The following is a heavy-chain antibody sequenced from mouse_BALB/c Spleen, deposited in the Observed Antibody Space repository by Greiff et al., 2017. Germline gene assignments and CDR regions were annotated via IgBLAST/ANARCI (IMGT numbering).Heavy chain of an antibody. CDR2: IRNKANGYTT. Sequence: EVMLVESGGGLVQPGGSLRLSCATSGFTFTDYYMSWVRQPPGKALEWLGFIRNKANGYTTEYSASVKGRFTISRDNSQSNLYLQMNTLRAEDSATYYCARGVDYWGQGTTLTVSS. V-gene: IGHV7-3*02. J-gene: IGHJ2*01. CDR3: ARGVDY. CDR1: GFTFTDYY.